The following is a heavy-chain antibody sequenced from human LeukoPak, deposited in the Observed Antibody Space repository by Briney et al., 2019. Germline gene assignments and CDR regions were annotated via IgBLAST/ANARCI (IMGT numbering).Heavy chain of an antibody. Sequence: GGSLRLSCAASGFTFSSYTMNWIRQAPGKGLEWVSYISTSSSHTIYADSVKGRFTISRDNAKNSLSLQLNSLRADDTAVYYCARLGSIAAAGTPDYWGQGTLVTVSS. D-gene: IGHD6-13*01. J-gene: IGHJ4*02. CDR2: ISTSSSHT. CDR3: ARLGSIAAAGTPDY. V-gene: IGHV3-21*05. CDR1: GFTFSSYT.